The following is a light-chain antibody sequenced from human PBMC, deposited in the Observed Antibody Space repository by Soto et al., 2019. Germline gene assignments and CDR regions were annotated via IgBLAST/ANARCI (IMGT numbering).Light chain of an antibody. J-gene: IGKJ4*01. Sequence: DIQMTQSPSSVSASVGDTVTITCRASQGISSWLAWYQQKPGKAPKLLIYSASNMQSGVPSRFSGSGSGARFSLTISNLQPEDFATYYCQQGYIFPLTFGGGTKVEIK. V-gene: IGKV1-12*01. CDR2: SAS. CDR1: QGISSW. CDR3: QQGYIFPLT.